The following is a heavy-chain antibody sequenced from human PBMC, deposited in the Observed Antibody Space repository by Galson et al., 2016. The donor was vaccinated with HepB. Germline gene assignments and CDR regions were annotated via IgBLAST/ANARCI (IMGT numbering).Heavy chain of an antibody. CDR1: GFTFSSYW. CDR2: ISIDGSST. D-gene: IGHD1-26*01. J-gene: IGHJ5*02. Sequence: SLRLSCAASGFTFSSYWMHWVRQVPGKGLMWVSRISIDGSSTTYADSAKGRFTISRENAKNMLYLQMNSLRAEDTAVYYFARPAPYSGNYGSGWFDPWGQGTLVTVSS. V-gene: IGHV3-74*01. CDR3: ARPAPYSGNYGSGWFDP.